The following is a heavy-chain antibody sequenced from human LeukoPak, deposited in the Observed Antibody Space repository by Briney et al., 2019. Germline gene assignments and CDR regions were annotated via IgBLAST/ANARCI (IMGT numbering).Heavy chain of an antibody. D-gene: IGHD5-18*01. J-gene: IGHJ4*02. CDR2: IIPILGIA. V-gene: IGHV1-69*04. Sequence: GASVKVSCKASGSTFSSYAISWVRQAPGQGLEWMGRIIPILGIANYAQKFQGRVTITADKSTSTAYMELSSLRSEDTAVYYCARSAHPYSYGYDRDYFDYWGQGTLVTVSS. CDR3: ARSAHPYSYGYDRDYFDY. CDR1: GSTFSSYA.